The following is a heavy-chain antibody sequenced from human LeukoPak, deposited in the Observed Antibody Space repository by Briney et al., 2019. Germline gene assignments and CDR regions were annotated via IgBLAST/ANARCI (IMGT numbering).Heavy chain of an antibody. CDR2: IYYSEST. Sequence: SETLSLTCTVSGGSISSYYWSWIRQTPGKGLVWIGYIYYSESTNYNPSLKSRVTISVDTSKNQFSLKLSSVTAADTAVYYCARSGGYSMVMNYWGQGTLVTVSS. CDR3: ARSGGYSMVMNY. CDR1: GGSISSYY. J-gene: IGHJ4*02. V-gene: IGHV4-59*01. D-gene: IGHD5-18*01.